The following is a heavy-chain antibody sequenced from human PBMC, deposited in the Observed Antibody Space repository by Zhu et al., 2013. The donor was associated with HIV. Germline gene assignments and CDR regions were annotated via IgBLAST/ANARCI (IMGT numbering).Heavy chain of an antibody. CDR3: ARGLEQWLVSPLSN. D-gene: IGHD6-19*01. J-gene: IGHJ4*02. Sequence: QVHLVQSGAEVRKPGASVKVSCKASGYTFNRYDINWVRQAPGQGLEWMGWMNPKIGGTGYAQKFQGRVTMTRNTSTSTAYMELTGLRSDDTAIYYCARGLEQWLVSPLSNWGQGTLVTVSS. CDR1: GYTFNRYD. CDR2: MNPKIGGT. V-gene: IGHV1-8*01.